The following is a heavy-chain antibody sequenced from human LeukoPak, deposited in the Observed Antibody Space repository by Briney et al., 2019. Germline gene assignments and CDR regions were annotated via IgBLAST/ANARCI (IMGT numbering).Heavy chain of an antibody. D-gene: IGHD6-19*01. Sequence: SETLSLTCSVSGGSINNYYWSWIRQPPGKGLEWIGYIYYSGSTNYNPSLKSRATTSVDTSKNNFSLKLSSVTAADTAVYYCARAFEWLFYFDYWGQGTLVTVSS. J-gene: IGHJ4*02. CDR1: GGSINNYY. CDR2: IYYSGST. CDR3: ARAFEWLFYFDY. V-gene: IGHV4-59*01.